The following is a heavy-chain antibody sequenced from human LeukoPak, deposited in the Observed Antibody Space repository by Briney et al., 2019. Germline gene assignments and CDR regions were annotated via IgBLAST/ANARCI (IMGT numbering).Heavy chain of an antibody. CDR3: AEDRGYYYDSSAYGSYFDY. CDR1: GFTFDDYT. Sequence: GGSLRLSCEASGFTFDDYTMHWVRQSPGKGLEWVSLISWDGGTTYYADSVRGRFTISRDNSKNSLYLQMNSLRTEDTALYYCAEDRGYYYDSSAYGSYFDYWGQGTLVTVSS. V-gene: IGHV3-43*01. D-gene: IGHD3-22*01. CDR2: ISWDGGTT. J-gene: IGHJ4*02.